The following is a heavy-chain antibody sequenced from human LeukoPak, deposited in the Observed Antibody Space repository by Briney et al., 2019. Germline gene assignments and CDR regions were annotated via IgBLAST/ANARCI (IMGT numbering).Heavy chain of an antibody. Sequence: GASVKVSCKVSGYTLTELSMHWVRQAPGKGLEWMGGFDPEDGETIYAQKFQGRVTMTEDTSTDTAYMELSSLRSEDTAVYYCATVQLRLRWVGGFDYWGQGTPVTVSS. CDR2: FDPEDGET. V-gene: IGHV1-24*01. CDR3: ATVQLRLRWVGGFDY. D-gene: IGHD4-23*01. CDR1: GYTLTELS. J-gene: IGHJ4*02.